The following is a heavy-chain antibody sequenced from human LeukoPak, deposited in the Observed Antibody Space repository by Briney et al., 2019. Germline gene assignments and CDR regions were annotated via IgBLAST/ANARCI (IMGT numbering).Heavy chain of an antibody. J-gene: IGHJ4*02. D-gene: IGHD3-22*01. Sequence: GGSLRLSCAASGFTFSSYEMNWVRQAPGKGLEWVSYISSSGSTIYYADSVKGRFTISRDNAKNSLYLQMNSLKTEDTAVYYCTRAPLDSSGYYFDYWGQGTLVTVSS. V-gene: IGHV3-48*03. CDR1: GFTFSSYE. CDR3: TRAPLDSSGYYFDY. CDR2: ISSSGSTI.